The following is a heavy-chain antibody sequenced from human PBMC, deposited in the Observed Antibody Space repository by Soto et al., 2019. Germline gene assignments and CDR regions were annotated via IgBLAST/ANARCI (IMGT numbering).Heavy chain of an antibody. J-gene: IGHJ6*03. V-gene: IGHV3-48*01. D-gene: IGHD4-17*01. CDR2: ISSSSSTI. Sequence: WGSLRLSCAASGFTFSSYIMNWVRQAPGKGLEWVSYISSSSSTIYYADSVKGRFTISRDNAKNSLYLQMNSLRAEDTAVYYCARGVQYGDYSKYYYYYYMDVWGKGTTVTVS. CDR3: ARGVQYGDYSKYYYYYYMDV. CDR1: GFTFSSYI.